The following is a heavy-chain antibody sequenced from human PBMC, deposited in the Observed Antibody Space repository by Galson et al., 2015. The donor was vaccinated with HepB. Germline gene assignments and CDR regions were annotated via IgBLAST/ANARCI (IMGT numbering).Heavy chain of an antibody. CDR2: IRSKANSYAT. Sequence: SLRLSCAASGFTFSGSAMHWVRQASGKGLEWVGRIRSKANSYATAYAASVEGRFTISRDDSKNTAYLQMNSLKTEDTAVYYCTSQGASYYYYGMDVWGQGTTVTVSS. CDR1: GFTFSGSA. CDR3: TSQGASYYYYGMDV. J-gene: IGHJ6*02. V-gene: IGHV3-73*01.